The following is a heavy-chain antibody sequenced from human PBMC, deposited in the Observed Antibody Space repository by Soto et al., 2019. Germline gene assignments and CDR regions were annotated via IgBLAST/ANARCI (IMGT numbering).Heavy chain of an antibody. CDR2: ISAYNGNT. J-gene: IGHJ5*02. D-gene: IGHD6-13*01. Sequence: GASVKVSCKASGYTFTSYGISWVRQAPGQGLEWMGWISAYNGNTNYAQKLQGRVTMTTDTSTSTAYMELRSLRSDDTAVYYCARDSPQQLVRVWFDPWGQGTLVTVSS. CDR1: GYTFTSYG. CDR3: ARDSPQQLVRVWFDP. V-gene: IGHV1-18*04.